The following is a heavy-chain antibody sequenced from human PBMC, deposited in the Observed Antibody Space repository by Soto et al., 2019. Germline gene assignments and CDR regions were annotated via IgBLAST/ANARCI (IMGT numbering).Heavy chain of an antibody. V-gene: IGHV3-30-3*01. J-gene: IGHJ5*02. D-gene: IGHD3-10*01. Sequence: QVQLVESGGGVVQPGRSLRLSCAAPGFTFSSYAMHWVRQAPGKGLEWVAVISYDGSNKYYADSVKGRFTISRDNSKNTLYLQMNSLRAEDTAVYYCASLGNTYYYGSGSFRNWFDPWGQGTLVTVSS. CDR2: ISYDGSNK. CDR3: ASLGNTYYYGSGSFRNWFDP. CDR1: GFTFSSYA.